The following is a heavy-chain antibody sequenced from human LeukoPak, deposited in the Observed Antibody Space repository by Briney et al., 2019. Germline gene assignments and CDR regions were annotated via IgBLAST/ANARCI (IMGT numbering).Heavy chain of an antibody. CDR3: ARVGRINDILTGCHYYYDY. CDR2: IYYSGST. CDR1: GGSISSYY. Sequence: PSETLSLTCTVSGGSISSYYWSWIRQPPGKGLEWIGYIYYSGSTNYNPSLKSRVTISVDTSKNQFSLKLSSVTAADTAVYYCARVGRINDILTGCHYYYDYWGQGTLVTVSS. J-gene: IGHJ4*02. V-gene: IGHV4-59*01. D-gene: IGHD3-9*01.